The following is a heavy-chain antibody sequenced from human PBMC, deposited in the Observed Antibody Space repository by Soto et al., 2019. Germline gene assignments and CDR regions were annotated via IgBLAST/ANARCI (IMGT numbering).Heavy chain of an antibody. CDR1: GFTFTRYS. J-gene: IGHJ4*02. Sequence: EVQLVESGGGLVKPGGSLRLSCAASGFTFTRYSMNWVRQAPGKGLEWVSSISSTTNYIYYADSMKGRFTVSRDNAKNSVYLEMNNLSAEYTAVYYCARESEDLTSNFDYWGQGTLVTVSS. CDR2: ISSTTNYI. CDR3: ARESEDLTSNFDY. V-gene: IGHV3-21*01.